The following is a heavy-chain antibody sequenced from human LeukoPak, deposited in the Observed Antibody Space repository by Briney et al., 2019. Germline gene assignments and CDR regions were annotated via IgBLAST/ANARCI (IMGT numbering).Heavy chain of an antibody. J-gene: IGHJ4*02. D-gene: IGHD4-23*01. V-gene: IGHV3-21*01. CDR3: ARDDYGGNPDY. CDR1: GFTFSSYS. CDR2: ISSSGTYM. Sequence: GGSLRLSCAASGFTFSSYSMIWVRQAPGEGLEWVSSISSSGTYMHYVDLVKGRFTISRDNAKESLYLQMNSLRAEDTAVYYCARDDYGGNPDYWGQGTLVTVSS.